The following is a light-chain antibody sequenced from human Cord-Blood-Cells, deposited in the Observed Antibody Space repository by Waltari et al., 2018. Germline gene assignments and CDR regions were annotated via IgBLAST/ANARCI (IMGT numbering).Light chain of an antibody. CDR3: QQRSNWPPPT. CDR2: DAS. J-gene: IGKJ5*01. CDR1: QSVSSY. V-gene: IGKV3-11*01. Sequence: EIVLTPSPATLSLSPGERATLSCRASQSVSSYLAWYQQKPGQAPRLLIYDASNRSTGIPARFSGSGSGTDFTLTISSLEPEDFAVYSCQQRSNWPPPTFGQGTRLEIK.